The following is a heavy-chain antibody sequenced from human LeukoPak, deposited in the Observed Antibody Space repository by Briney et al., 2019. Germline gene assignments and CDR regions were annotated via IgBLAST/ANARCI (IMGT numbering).Heavy chain of an antibody. CDR1: GGSFSGYY. J-gene: IGHJ3*02. D-gene: IGHD2-15*01. CDR3: ARDRGYCSGGSCRRDAFDI. CDR2: IYSGGST. V-gene: IGHV3-66*01. Sequence: PSETLSLTCAVYGGSFSGYYMSWVRQAPGKGLEWVSVIYSGGSTYYADSVKGRFTISRDNSKNTLYLQMNSLRAEDTAVYYCARDRGYCSGGSCRRDAFDIWGQGTMVTVSS.